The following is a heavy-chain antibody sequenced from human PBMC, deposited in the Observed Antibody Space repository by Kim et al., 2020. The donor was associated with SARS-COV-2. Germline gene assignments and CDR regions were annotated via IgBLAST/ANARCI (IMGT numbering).Heavy chain of an antibody. D-gene: IGHD2-2*01. CDR3: TTDDVVVPAAT. Sequence: EYAAPVTGRLTISRHDSKNTLYLQMNSLKTEDTAVYYCTTDDVVVPAATWGQGTLVTVSS. V-gene: IGHV3-15*01. J-gene: IGHJ4*02.